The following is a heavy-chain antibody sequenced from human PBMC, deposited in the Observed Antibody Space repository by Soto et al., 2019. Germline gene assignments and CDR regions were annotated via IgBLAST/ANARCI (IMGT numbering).Heavy chain of an antibody. Sequence: SETLSLTCTVSGGSISGDYWSWIRQPPGKGLEWIGDINYSGSTNYNPSLKSRVTISVDTSKNQFSLKLTSVTAADTAVYYCARDKITGLFDYWGQGTLVTVSS. CDR3: ARDKITGLFDY. CDR1: GGSISGDY. J-gene: IGHJ4*02. CDR2: INYSGST. D-gene: IGHD2-8*02. V-gene: IGHV4-59*12.